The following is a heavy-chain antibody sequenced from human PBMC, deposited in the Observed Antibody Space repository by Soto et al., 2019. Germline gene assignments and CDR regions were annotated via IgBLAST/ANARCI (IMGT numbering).Heavy chain of an antibody. V-gene: IGHV1-46*01. CDR1: GYTFTSYY. J-gene: IGHJ4*02. CDR3: ATHLRCSWLGFDS. D-gene: IGHD6-13*01. CDR2: INPSGGST. Sequence: ASVKVSCKASGYTFTSYYMHWVRQAPGQGLEWMGIINPSGGSTSYAQKFQGRVTMTRDTSTNTVYMELSSLRSEDTAVYYCATHLRCSWLGFDSWGQGTLVTVSS.